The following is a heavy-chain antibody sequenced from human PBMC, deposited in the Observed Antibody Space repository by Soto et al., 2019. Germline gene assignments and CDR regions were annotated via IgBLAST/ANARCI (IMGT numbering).Heavy chain of an antibody. CDR3: SNNGTTCFAS. D-gene: IGHD1-1*01. CDR2: ISVFNGYA. Sequence: QVQLVQSGPELKKPGASVKVSCKTSGYSFHNSGISWVRQAPGQGLEWMGWISVFNGYAHYAQKFQGRVIMTADTFTNTAYMELRGLRSDDTAMYYCSNNGTTCFASWGQGTPVTSSS. CDR1: GYSFHNSG. V-gene: IGHV1-18*01. J-gene: IGHJ5*01.